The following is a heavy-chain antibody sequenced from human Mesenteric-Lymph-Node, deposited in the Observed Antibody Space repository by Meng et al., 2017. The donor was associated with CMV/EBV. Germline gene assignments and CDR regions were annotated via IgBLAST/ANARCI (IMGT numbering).Heavy chain of an antibody. CDR3: VRALTGFDYYGLDV. CDR1: GFTINSNY. V-gene: IGHV3-53*01. CDR2: IYTGGTT. Sequence: GESLKISCAASGFTINSNYMSWVRQPAGKGLEWVSVIYTGGTTHYADSVKGRFTISRDNSKNTVSLQMNSLRAKDTAVYYCVRALTGFDYYGLDVWGQGTTVTVSS. D-gene: IGHD7-27*01. J-gene: IGHJ6*02.